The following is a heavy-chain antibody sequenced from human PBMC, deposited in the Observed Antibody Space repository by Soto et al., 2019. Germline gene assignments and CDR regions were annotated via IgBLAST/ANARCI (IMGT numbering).Heavy chain of an antibody. CDR3: AXDPDVXXVXXXXIDY. CDR2: ISGSGGST. J-gene: IGHJ4*02. Sequence: EVQLLESGGGLVQPGGSLRLSCAASGFTFSSYAMSWVRQAPGKGLEWVSAISGSGGSTYYADSVKGRFTISRDNSKNTLYLQMNSLRAEDTAVYYCAXDPDVXXVXXXXIDYXGXGTLVTVSS. V-gene: IGHV3-23*01. CDR1: GFTFSSYA.